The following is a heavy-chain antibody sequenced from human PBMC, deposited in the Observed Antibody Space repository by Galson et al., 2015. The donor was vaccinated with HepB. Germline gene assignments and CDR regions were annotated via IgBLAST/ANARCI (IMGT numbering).Heavy chain of an antibody. J-gene: IGHJ6*03. D-gene: IGHD2-2*01. V-gene: IGHV3-33*01. CDR3: ARDAYCSSTSCYALYYYYYMDV. Sequence: SLRLSCAASGFTFSSYGMHWVRQAPGKGLEWVAVIWYDGSNKYYADSVKGRFTISRDNSKNTLYLQMNSLRAEDTAVCYCARDAYCSSTSCYALYYYYYMDVWGKGTTVTVSS. CDR2: IWYDGSNK. CDR1: GFTFSSYG.